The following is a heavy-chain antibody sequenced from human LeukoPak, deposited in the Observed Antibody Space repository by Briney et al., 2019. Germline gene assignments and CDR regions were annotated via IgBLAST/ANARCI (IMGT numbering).Heavy chain of an antibody. Sequence: ASVKVSCKASGYTFTSYGISWERQAPGQGLEWMGWISAYNGNTNYAQKLQGRVTMTTDTSTSTAYMELRSLRSDDTAVYYCARVGSPLSYCSSTSCYSFDYWGQGTLVTVS. J-gene: IGHJ4*02. CDR1: GYTFTSYG. D-gene: IGHD2-2*02. V-gene: IGHV1-18*01. CDR2: ISAYNGNT. CDR3: ARVGSPLSYCSSTSCYSFDY.